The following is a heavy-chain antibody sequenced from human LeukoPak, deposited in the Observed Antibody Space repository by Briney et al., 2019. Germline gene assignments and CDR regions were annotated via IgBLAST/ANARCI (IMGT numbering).Heavy chain of an antibody. CDR1: GFTVSNNY. V-gene: IGHV3-66*01. J-gene: IGHJ4*02. Sequence: GGSLRLSCAASGFTVSNNYMSWVRQAPGKGLEWVSIIYSGGSTYYADSVKGRFTISRDNSKNTLYLQMNSLRAEDTAVYYCARDPVGDYYDSSGDGDYWGQGTLVTVSS. D-gene: IGHD3-22*01. CDR2: IYSGGST. CDR3: ARDPVGDYYDSSGDGDY.